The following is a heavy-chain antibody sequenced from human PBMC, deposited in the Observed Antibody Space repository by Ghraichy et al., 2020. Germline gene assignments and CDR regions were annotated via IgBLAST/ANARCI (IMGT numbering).Heavy chain of an antibody. Sequence: LSLTCAASGFTFSSYSMNWVRQAPGKGLEWVSSISSSSSYIYYADSVKGRFTISRDNAKNSLYLQMNSLRAEDTAVYYCAPRRVATPFDYWGQGTLVTVSS. CDR2: ISSSSSYI. CDR3: APRRVATPFDY. D-gene: IGHD5-12*01. CDR1: GFTFSSYS. J-gene: IGHJ4*02. V-gene: IGHV3-21*01.